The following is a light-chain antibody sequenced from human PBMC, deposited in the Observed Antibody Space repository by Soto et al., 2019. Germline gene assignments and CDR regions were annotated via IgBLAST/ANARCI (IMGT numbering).Light chain of an antibody. CDR1: QSFSSSY. V-gene: IGKV3-20*01. J-gene: IGKJ1*01. CDR3: QQYGSTPWT. Sequence: EIDLTQSPGTLSLSPGERATLSCRASQSFSSSYLAWYQQKPGQAPRLLIYGASSRATGIPHRFRGSGSGPDITLTISRLEPEDCAVYYCQQYGSTPWTFGQGTK. CDR2: GAS.